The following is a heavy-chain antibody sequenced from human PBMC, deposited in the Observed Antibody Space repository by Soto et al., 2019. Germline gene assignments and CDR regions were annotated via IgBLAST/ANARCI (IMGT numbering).Heavy chain of an antibody. Sequence: LSXSCTISGGSISSSSYYWGWIRQPPGKGLEWIGSIYYSGSTYHNPSLKSRVTISVDTSKNQFSLKLSSVTAADTAVYYCARQAPLGDYWGQGTLVTVSS. CDR3: ARQAPLGDY. D-gene: IGHD3-10*01. CDR1: GGSISSSSYY. V-gene: IGHV4-39*01. J-gene: IGHJ4*02. CDR2: IYYSGST.